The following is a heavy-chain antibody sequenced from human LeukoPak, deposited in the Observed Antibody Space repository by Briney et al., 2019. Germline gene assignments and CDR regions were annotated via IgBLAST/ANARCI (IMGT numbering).Heavy chain of an antibody. D-gene: IGHD3-22*01. Sequence: ASVKVSCKVSGYTLTELSMHWVRQAPGKGLEWMGGFDPEDGETIYAQKFQGRVTMTEDTSTDTAYMELSSLRSEDTAVYYCATVGNYDSSGRALDYWGQGTLVTVSS. CDR3: ATVGNYDSSGRALDY. V-gene: IGHV1-24*01. J-gene: IGHJ4*02. CDR2: FDPEDGET. CDR1: GYTLTELS.